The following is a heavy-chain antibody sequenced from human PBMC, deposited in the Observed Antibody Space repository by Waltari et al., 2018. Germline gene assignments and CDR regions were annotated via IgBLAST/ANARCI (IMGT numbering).Heavy chain of an antibody. D-gene: IGHD5-18*01. Sequence: EVQLVQSGAEVKKHGESLQISCEGSGYSFTSYWIGWVRQMPGKGLEWMGVIFPGDSNTKYSPSFRGQVTISADNSITTAYLQWSSLKASDTAIYFCARQPLHSYGIRHFDYWGQGTPVTVS. CDR3: ARQPLHSYGIRHFDY. V-gene: IGHV5-51*01. CDR1: GYSFTSYW. CDR2: IFPGDSNT. J-gene: IGHJ4*02.